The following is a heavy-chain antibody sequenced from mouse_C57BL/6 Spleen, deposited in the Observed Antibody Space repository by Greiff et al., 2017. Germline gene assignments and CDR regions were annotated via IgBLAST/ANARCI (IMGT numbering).Heavy chain of an antibody. CDR1: GYTFTDYE. V-gene: IGHV1-15*01. CDR3: TIGNSNPFAY. Sequence: VQLQQSGAELVRPGASVTLSCKASGYTFTDYEMHWVKQTPVHGLEWIGAIDPETGGTAYNQKFKGKAILTADKSSSTAYMELRSLTSEDSAVYYCTIGNSNPFAYWGQGTLVTVSA. D-gene: IGHD2-5*01. CDR2: IDPETGGT. J-gene: IGHJ3*01.